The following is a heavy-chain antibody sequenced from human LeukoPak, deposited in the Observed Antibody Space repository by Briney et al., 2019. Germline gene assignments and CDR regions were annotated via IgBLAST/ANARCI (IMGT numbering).Heavy chain of an antibody. J-gene: IGHJ4*02. Sequence: GGSLRLSCAASGFTFSSYAMSWVRQAPGKGLEWVANIKQDGSEKYYVDSVKGRFTISRDNAKNSLYLQMNSLRAEDTAVYYCARAYCGGDCYFSYFDYWGQGTLVTVSS. D-gene: IGHD2-21*02. CDR3: ARAYCGGDCYFSYFDY. CDR2: IKQDGSEK. CDR1: GFTFSSYA. V-gene: IGHV3-7*01.